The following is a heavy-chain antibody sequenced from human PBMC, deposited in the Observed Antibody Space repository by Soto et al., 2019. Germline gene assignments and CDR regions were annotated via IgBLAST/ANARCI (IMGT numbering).Heavy chain of an antibody. J-gene: IGHJ6*02. Sequence: PSETLSLTCTFSGGSVRSGSYYLSWIRQPPGKGLEWIGYIYYSGSTNYNPSLKSRVTISVDTSKNQFSLKLSSVTAADTAVYYCARGRWSYGYKVYYYYGMDVWGQGTTVTVSS. V-gene: IGHV4-61*01. CDR3: ARGRWSYGYKVYYYYGMDV. CDR1: GGSVRSGSYY. CDR2: IYYSGST. D-gene: IGHD5-18*01.